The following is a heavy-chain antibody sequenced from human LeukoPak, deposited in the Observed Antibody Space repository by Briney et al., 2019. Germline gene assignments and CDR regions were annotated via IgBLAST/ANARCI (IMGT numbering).Heavy chain of an antibody. V-gene: IGHV1-69*02. D-gene: IGHD2-2*01. CDR1: GGTFSRYT. J-gene: IGHJ5*02. CDR3: ARVGGYCSSTSCLQNWFDP. Sequence: SVKVSCKASGGTFSRYTMSWVRQTPGQGLEWMGRIIPILGIANYAQKFQGRVTITADKSTSTAYMELSSLRSEDTAVYYCARVGGYCSSTSCLQNWFDPWGQGTLVTVSS. CDR2: IIPILGIA.